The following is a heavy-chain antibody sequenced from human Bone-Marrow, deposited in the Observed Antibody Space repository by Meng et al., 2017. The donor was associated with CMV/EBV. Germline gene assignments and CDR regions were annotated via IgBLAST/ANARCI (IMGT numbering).Heavy chain of an antibody. CDR2: SSDGGGSA. CDR1: GFTFSNFA. V-gene: IGHV3-23*01. Sequence: GESLKISCAVSGFTFSNFAMIWVRQAPGQRLEWVSVSSDGGGSASYADSVRGRFTISRDTPKNTLYLQMNNLRAEDTAVYYCAKADCGRSGCKLIDYWGQGTLVTVS. D-gene: IGHD6-19*01. CDR3: AKADCGRSGCKLIDY. J-gene: IGHJ4*02.